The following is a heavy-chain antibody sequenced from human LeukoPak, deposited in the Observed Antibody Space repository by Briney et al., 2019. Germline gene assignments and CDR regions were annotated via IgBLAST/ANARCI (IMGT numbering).Heavy chain of an antibody. Sequence: GGSLRLSCEASGFTFSRCWMSWVRQAPGKGLEWVSAISGSGGSTYYADSVKGRFTISRDNSKNTLYLQMNSLRAEDTAVYYCANKEIYGDYVFDYWGQGTLVTVSS. CDR2: ISGSGGST. D-gene: IGHD4-17*01. CDR3: ANKEIYGDYVFDY. V-gene: IGHV3-23*01. J-gene: IGHJ4*02. CDR1: GFTFSRCW.